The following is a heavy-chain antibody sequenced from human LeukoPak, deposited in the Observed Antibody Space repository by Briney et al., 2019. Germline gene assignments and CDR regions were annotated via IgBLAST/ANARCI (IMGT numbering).Heavy chain of an antibody. Sequence: GGSLRLSCAASGFTFSSYSMNWVRQAPGKGLEWVSFISSSSRYIYYADSVKGRFTISRDNAKNSLYLQMNSLRVEDTAVYYCARDNGWGRYYFDSWGQGTLANVSS. J-gene: IGHJ4*02. CDR3: ARDNGWGRYYFDS. V-gene: IGHV3-21*01. D-gene: IGHD6-19*01. CDR2: ISSSSRYI. CDR1: GFTFSSYS.